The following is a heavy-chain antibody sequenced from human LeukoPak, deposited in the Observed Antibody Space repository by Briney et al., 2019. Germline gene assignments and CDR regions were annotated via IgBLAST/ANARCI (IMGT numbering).Heavy chain of an antibody. Sequence: GGSLRLSCAASGFTFSSYGMHWVRQAPGKGLEWVAFIRYDGSNKYYADSVKGRFTISRDNSKNTLYLQTNSLRAEDTAVYYCAKDTRRYCSGGSCFLFDYWGQGTLVTVSS. D-gene: IGHD2-15*01. V-gene: IGHV3-30*02. CDR2: IRYDGSNK. CDR3: AKDTRRYCSGGSCFLFDY. J-gene: IGHJ4*02. CDR1: GFTFSSYG.